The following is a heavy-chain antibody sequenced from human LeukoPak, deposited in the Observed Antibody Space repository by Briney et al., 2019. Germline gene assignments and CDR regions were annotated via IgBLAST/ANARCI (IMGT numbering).Heavy chain of an antibody. V-gene: IGHV3-48*03. CDR3: ARDLYGGNSFDY. Sequence: LTGGSLRLSCAASGFTFSSYEMNWVRQAPGKGLEWVSYISSSGSTIYYADSVKGRFTISRDNAKNSLYLQMNSLRAEDTAVYYCARDLYGGNSFDYWGQGTLVTVSS. CDR1: GFTFSSYE. J-gene: IGHJ4*02. D-gene: IGHD4-23*01. CDR2: ISSSGSTI.